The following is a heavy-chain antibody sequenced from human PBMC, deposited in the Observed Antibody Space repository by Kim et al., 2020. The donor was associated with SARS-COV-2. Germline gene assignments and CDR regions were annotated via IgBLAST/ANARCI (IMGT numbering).Heavy chain of an antibody. CDR3: ARVGYDSSGYYSPRGEYYYYGMDV. V-gene: IGHV1-69*13. J-gene: IGHJ6*02. CDR1: GGTFSSYA. D-gene: IGHD3-22*01. Sequence: SVKVSCKASGGTFSSYAISWVRHAPGQGLEWMGGIIPIFGTANYAQKFQGRVTITADESTSTAYMELSSLRSEDTAVYYCARVGYDSSGYYSPRGEYYYYGMDVWGQGTTVTVSS. CDR2: IIPIFGTA.